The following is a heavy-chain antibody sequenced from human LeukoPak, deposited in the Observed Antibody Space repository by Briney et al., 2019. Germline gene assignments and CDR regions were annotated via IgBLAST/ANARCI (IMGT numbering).Heavy chain of an antibody. J-gene: IGHJ4*02. CDR2: INGDGGST. V-gene: IGHV3-74*01. CDR1: GFAFSSHW. D-gene: IGHD1-26*01. CDR3: ARDEVGAPPIDY. Sequence: GGSLRLSCAASGFAFSSHWMHWVRQAPGKGLVWVSNINGDGGSTGYADSVKGRFTTSRDNAKNTLYLHMNSLRAEDTAVYYCARDEVGAPPIDYWGQGALVTVSS.